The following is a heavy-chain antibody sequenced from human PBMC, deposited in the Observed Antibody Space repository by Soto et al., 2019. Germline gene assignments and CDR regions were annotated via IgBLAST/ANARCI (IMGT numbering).Heavy chain of an antibody. CDR1: GLSFRNNG. V-gene: IGHV3-33*01. Sequence: QEQLVESGGGVVRPGRSLRLSWAASGLSFRNNGIHGVGQAPGKGRDGVAVIWYDGSKRYYADPVRGRFTISRDNSGNTVHLQMDSLRAEDTAVYYCARGWGSGVHHSCLDVWGQGTTVVVS. CDR3: ARGWGSGVHHSCLDV. J-gene: IGHJ3*01. D-gene: IGHD6-19*01. CDR2: IWYDGSKR.